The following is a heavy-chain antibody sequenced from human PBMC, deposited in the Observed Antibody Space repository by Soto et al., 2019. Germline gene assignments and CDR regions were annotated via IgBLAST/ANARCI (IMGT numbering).Heavy chain of an antibody. CDR1: GYSFTSYW. Sequence: PGESLKISCKGSGYSFTSYWIGWVLQMPWKGLEWMGIIYPGDSDTRYSPSFQGQVTISADKSISTAYLQWSSLKASDTAMYYCARQGRLRDFDWSSELYYWAQGTLVTVAS. CDR2: IYPGDSDT. CDR3: ARQGRLRDFDWSSELYY. J-gene: IGHJ4*02. V-gene: IGHV5-51*01. D-gene: IGHD3-9*01.